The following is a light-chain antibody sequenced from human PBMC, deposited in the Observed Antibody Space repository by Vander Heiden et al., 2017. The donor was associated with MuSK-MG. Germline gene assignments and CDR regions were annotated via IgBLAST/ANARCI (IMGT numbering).Light chain of an antibody. CDR1: QSISSY. CDR2: AAS. V-gene: IGKV1-39*01. CDR3: QQSYSNPRT. J-gene: IGKJ1*01. Sequence: DIQMTQSPSSLSASVGDRVTITCRASQSISSYLNWYQQKPGKAPKLLIYAASSLQSGVPSRFSGSGSGTDFTRTISSMQPEDFATYYCQQSYSNPRTFGQGTKVEIK.